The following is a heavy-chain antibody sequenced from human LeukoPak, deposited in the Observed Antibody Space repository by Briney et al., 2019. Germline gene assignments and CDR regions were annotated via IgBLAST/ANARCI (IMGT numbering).Heavy chain of an antibody. V-gene: IGHV1-18*01. CDR2: ISAYNGNT. D-gene: IGHD3-10*01. CDR1: GCTFTSYG. J-gene: IGHJ5*02. Sequence: GASVKVSCKASGCTFTSYGISWVRQAPGQGLEWMGWISAYNGNTNYAQKFQGRVTITRNTSISTAYMELSSLRSEDTAVYYCARAPRTTMVRGVIYWFDPWGQGTLVTVPS. CDR3: ARAPRTTMVRGVIYWFDP.